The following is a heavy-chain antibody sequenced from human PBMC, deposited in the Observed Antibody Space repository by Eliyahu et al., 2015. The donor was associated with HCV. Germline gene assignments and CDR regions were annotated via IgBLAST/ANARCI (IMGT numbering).Heavy chain of an antibody. V-gene: IGHV4-61*01. D-gene: IGHD3-10*01. CDR3: ARDRGYGSGSYYNGGWFDP. CDR1: GGSVSSGSYY. J-gene: IGHJ5*02. Sequence: QVQLQESGPGLVKPSETLSLTCTVSGGSVSSGSYYWSWIRQPPGKGLEWIGYIYYSGSTNYNPSLKSRVTISVDTSKNQFSLKLSSVTAADTAVYYCARDRGYGSGSYYNGGWFDPWGQGTLVTVSS. CDR2: IYYSGST.